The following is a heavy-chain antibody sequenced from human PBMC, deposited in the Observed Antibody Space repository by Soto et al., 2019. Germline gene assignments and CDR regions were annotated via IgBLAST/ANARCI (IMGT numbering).Heavy chain of an antibody. J-gene: IGHJ4*02. D-gene: IGHD5-12*01. V-gene: IGHV1-18*04. CDR2: ISAYNGNT. CDR3: ARDRRGEMATI. CDR1: VYPYPSYG. Sequence: DSGRVACKASVYPYPSYGISWVRQAPGQGLEWMGWISAYNGNTNYAQKLQGRVTMTTDTSTSTAYMELRSLRSDDTAVYYCARDRRGEMATIWGQGTLVTVFS.